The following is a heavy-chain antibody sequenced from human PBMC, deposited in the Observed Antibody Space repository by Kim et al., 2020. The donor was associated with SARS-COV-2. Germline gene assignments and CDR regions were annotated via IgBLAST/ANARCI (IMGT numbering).Heavy chain of an antibody. CDR2: IYHSGST. CDR3: ARDIRDCSGGSCLPIFDY. CDR1: GGSISSSNW. V-gene: IGHV4-4*02. D-gene: IGHD2-15*01. Sequence: SETLSLTCAVSGGSISSSNWWSWVRQPPGKGLEWIGEIYHSGSTNYNPSLKSRVTISVDKSKNQFSLKLSSVTAADTAVYYCARDIRDCSGGSCLPIFDYWGQGTLVTVSS. J-gene: IGHJ4*02.